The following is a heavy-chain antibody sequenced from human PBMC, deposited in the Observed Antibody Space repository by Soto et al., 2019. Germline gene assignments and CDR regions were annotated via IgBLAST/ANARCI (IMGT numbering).Heavy chain of an antibody. CDR3: AVVVVVAATDAFDI. CDR1: GGTFSSYT. CDR2: IIPILGIA. V-gene: IGHV1-69*02. Sequence: QVQLVHSGAEVKKPGSSVKVSCKASGGTFSSYTISWVRQAPGQGLEWMGRIIPILGIANYAQKFQGRVTITADKSTSTAYMELSSLRSEDTAVYYCAVVVVVAATDAFDIWGQGTMVTVSS. J-gene: IGHJ3*02. D-gene: IGHD2-15*01.